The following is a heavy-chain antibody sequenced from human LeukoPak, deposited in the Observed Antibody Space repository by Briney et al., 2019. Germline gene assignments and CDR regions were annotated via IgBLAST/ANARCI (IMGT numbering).Heavy chain of an antibody. J-gene: IGHJ6*03. Sequence: GASVKVSCKASGYTFTSYDINWVRQATGQGLEWMGWMNPNSGNTGYAQKFQGRVTMTRNTSISTAYMELSSLRSEDTAVCYCARGSWVDYDILTGYLYYYYMDVWGKGTTVTISS. CDR1: GYTFTSYD. V-gene: IGHV1-8*01. CDR2: MNPNSGNT. CDR3: ARGSWVDYDILTGYLYYYYMDV. D-gene: IGHD3-9*01.